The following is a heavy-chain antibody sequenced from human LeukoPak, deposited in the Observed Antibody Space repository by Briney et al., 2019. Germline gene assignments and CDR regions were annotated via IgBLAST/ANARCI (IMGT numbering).Heavy chain of an antibody. CDR3: ARGSTIVGYCGSTSCLFDY. CDR2: IYYSGST. Sequence: SETLSLTCTVSGGSISSGDYYWSWIRQPPGKGLEWIGYIYYSGSTNYNPSLKSRVTISVDTSKRQFSLKLSSVTAADTAVYYCARGSTIVGYCGSTSCLFDYWGQGTLVTVSS. D-gene: IGHD2-2*01. J-gene: IGHJ4*02. CDR1: GGSISSGDYY. V-gene: IGHV4-61*08.